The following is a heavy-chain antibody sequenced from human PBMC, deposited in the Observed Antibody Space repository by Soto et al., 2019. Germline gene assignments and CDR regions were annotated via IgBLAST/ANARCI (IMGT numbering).Heavy chain of an antibody. CDR1: GGSVSSSSYY. V-gene: IGHV4-61*01. Sequence: SETLSLTCTVSGGSVSSSSYYWSWIRQPPGKGLEWIGYIYYSGSTNYNPSLKSRVTISVDTSKNQFSLKLSSVTAADTAVYYCARYLGGWYIFDYWGQGTLVTVSS. CDR3: ARYLGGWYIFDY. J-gene: IGHJ4*02. CDR2: IYYSGST. D-gene: IGHD6-19*01.